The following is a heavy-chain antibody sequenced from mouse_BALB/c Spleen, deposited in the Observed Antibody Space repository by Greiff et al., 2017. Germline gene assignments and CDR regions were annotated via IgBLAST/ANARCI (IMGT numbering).Heavy chain of an antibody. Sequence: EVKLVESGGGLVQPGGSRKLSCAASGFTFSSFGMHWVRQAPEKGLEWVAYISSGSSTIYYADTVKGRFTISRDNPKNTLFLQMTSLRSEDTAMYYCARLEVAYWGQGTLVTVSA. V-gene: IGHV5-17*02. CDR1: GFTFSSFG. CDR3: ARLEVAY. CDR2: ISSGSSTI. J-gene: IGHJ3*01.